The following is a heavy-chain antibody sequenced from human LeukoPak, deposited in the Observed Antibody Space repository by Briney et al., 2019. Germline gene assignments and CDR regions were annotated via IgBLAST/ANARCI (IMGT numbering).Heavy chain of an antibody. Sequence: GESLRLSCAASGFTFSSYSMNWVRQAPGKGLEWVSSISSSSNLIYYADSVKGRFTISRDNSKNTLYLQMNSLRAEDTAVYYCAKDLSDDFWSGYFFDYWGQGTLVTVSS. D-gene: IGHD3-3*01. J-gene: IGHJ4*02. CDR3: AKDLSDDFWSGYFFDY. CDR1: GFTFSSYS. CDR2: ISSSSNLI. V-gene: IGHV3-21*04.